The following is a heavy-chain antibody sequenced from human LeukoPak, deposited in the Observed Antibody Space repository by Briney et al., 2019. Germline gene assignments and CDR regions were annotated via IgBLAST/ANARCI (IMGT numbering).Heavy chain of an antibody. CDR1: GYSFTSYW. V-gene: IGHV5-10-1*01. CDR2: IDPSDSYT. D-gene: IGHD6-19*01. CDR3: ARKDIAVAGDAFDI. J-gene: IGHJ3*02. Sequence: GESLRISCKGSGYSFTSYWISWVRQIPGKGLEWMGRIDPSDSYTNYSPSFQGHVSLSADKTISTAYLQWSSLNASDTTMYYFARKDIAVAGDAFDIWGQGTMVTVSS.